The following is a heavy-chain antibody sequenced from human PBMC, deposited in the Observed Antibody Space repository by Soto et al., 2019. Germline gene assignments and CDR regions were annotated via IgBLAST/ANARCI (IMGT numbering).Heavy chain of an antibody. CDR2: INPKFGET. CDR3: ARNMDYYYGRGSGNGHGV. J-gene: IGHJ6*02. D-gene: IGHD3-10*02. CDR1: GYTFTAYY. V-gene: IGHV1-2*02. Sequence: QVQLVQSGAEVKEPGDSVRVSCEASGYTFTAYYIHWVRRAPGQGLEWMGWINPKFGETTYAQDLQGRVSMTRDMSISTVYMELSRLTSDDTAIYYCARNMDYYYGRGSGNGHGVWGQGTTVTVFS.